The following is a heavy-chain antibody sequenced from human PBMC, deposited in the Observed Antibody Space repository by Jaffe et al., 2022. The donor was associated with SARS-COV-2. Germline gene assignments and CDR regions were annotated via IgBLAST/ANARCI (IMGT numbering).Heavy chain of an antibody. Sequence: QLQLQESGPRLAKPSETLSLTCTVSGGSISSSSYYWGWIRQPPGKGLEWIGTIYYSGSTYYNASLKSRVTISVDTAKNQFSLKMRSVTAADTAVYFCARQCCDFVDRPFDIWGPGSLVTVSS. CDR2: IYYSGST. CDR3: ARQCCDFVDRPFDI. J-gene: IGHJ4*02. D-gene: IGHD2-21*02. V-gene: IGHV4-39*01. CDR1: GGSISSSSYY.